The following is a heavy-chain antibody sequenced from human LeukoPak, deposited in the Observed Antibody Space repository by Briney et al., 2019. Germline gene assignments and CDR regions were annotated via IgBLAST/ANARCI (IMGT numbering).Heavy chain of an antibody. Sequence: SVKVSFKASGYTFTCYYMHWVREALGQGRVSLRWIYPNSGGTNYAQKFQGGVTMTRDTSISTACMEVSRVRSDDTAVYYGAKEGGAINDFCYNSMDVWGQGTTVTVAS. CDR3: AKEGGAINDFCYNSMDV. J-gene: IGHJ6*02. CDR2: IYPNSGGT. V-gene: IGHV1-2*02. CDR1: GYTFTCYY. D-gene: IGHD2-21*01.